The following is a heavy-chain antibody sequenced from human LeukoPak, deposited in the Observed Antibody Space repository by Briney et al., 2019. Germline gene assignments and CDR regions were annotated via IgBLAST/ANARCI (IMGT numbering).Heavy chain of an antibody. V-gene: IGHV4-30-4*01. CDR2: IFYSGST. CDR3: ARDPGSLTAPARFDP. CDR1: RGPIGPDDYS. J-gene: IGHJ5*02. D-gene: IGHD2-21*02. Sequence: PSQTLLLSCTVSRGPIGPDDYSWNCIRQPPGEGLEWNGYIFYSGSTYSTPSLKRRVTISVDTPKNQFSLRLSSVTAADTAVYYCARDPGSLTAPARFDPWGQGTLVTVSS.